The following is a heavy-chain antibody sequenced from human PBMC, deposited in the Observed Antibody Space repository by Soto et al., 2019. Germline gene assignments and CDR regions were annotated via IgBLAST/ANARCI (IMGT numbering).Heavy chain of an antibody. CDR3: ARGVSGGRASDY. J-gene: IGHJ4*02. Sequence: EVQLVESGGGLVQPGGSLRLSCAASGFTFSSYNMNWVRQAPGKGLEWVSYISYGNPSIYYADSVKGRFTISRENAKDSLFLQMNSLRDEDTAVYYCARGVSGGRASDYWGQGTLVTVSS. CDR2: ISYGNPSI. D-gene: IGHD3-3*01. V-gene: IGHV3-48*02. CDR1: GFTFSSYN.